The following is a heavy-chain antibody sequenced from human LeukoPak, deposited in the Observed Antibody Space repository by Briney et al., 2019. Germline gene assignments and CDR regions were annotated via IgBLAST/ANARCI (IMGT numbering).Heavy chain of an antibody. Sequence: SETLSLTCTVSGGSISSGSYYWRWIWQPAGKGLEWIARIYTSGSTNYNPSLKSRVTISVDTSKNQFSLKLSSVTAADTAVYYCARDSYYYDSSGYYVWFDPWGQGTLVTVSS. CDR2: IYTSGST. D-gene: IGHD3-22*01. V-gene: IGHV4-61*02. CDR3: ARDSYYYDSSGYYVWFDP. J-gene: IGHJ5*02. CDR1: GGSISSGSYY.